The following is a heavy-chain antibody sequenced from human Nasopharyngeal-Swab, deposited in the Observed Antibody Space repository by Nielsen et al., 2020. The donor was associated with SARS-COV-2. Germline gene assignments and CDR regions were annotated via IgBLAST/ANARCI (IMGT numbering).Heavy chain of an antibody. Sequence: LRLSCTVSGGSISSGGYYWSWIRQHPGKGLEWIGYIYYSGSTYYNPSLKSRVTISVDTSKNQFSLKLSSVTAADTAVYYCARANRSGIFGVVLNFDYWGQGTLFTVSS. CDR1: GGSISSGGYY. D-gene: IGHD3-3*01. J-gene: IGHJ4*02. CDR3: ARANRSGIFGVVLNFDY. CDR2: IYYSGST. V-gene: IGHV4-31*03.